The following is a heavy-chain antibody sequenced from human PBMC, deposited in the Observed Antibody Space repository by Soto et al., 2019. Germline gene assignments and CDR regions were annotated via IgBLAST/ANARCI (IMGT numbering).Heavy chain of an antibody. CDR2: IYYSGST. CDR1: GGSISSGGYY. Sequence: PSETLSLTCTVSGGSISSGGYYWSWIRQHPGKGLEWIGYIYYSGSTYCNPSLKSRVTISVDTSKNQFSLKPSSVTAADTAVYYCAIVLYGVYAHFDYLVQVTLVTVSS. D-gene: IGHD4-17*01. V-gene: IGHV4-31*03. J-gene: IGHJ4*02. CDR3: AIVLYGVYAHFDY.